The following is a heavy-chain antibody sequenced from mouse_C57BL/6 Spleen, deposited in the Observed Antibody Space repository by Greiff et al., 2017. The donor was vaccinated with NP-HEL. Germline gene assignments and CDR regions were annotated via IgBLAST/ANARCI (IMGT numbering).Heavy chain of an antibody. CDR1: GYSITSGYY. V-gene: IGHV3-6*01. CDR2: ISYDGSN. CDR3: ARSNYFDV. J-gene: IGHJ1*03. Sequence: EVQLQQSGPGLVKPSQSLSLTCSVTGYSITSGYYWNWIRQFPGNKLEWMGYISYDGSNNYNPSLKNRISITRDTSKNQFFLKLNSVTTEDTATYYCARSNYFDVWGTGTTVTVSS. D-gene: IGHD2-5*01.